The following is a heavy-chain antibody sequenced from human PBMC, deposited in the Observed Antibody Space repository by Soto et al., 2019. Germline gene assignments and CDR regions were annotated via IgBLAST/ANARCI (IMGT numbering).Heavy chain of an antibody. J-gene: IGHJ6*03. V-gene: IGHV3-30*18. Sequence: PGGSLRLSCAASGFTFSSYGMHWVRQAPGKGLEWVAVISYDGSNKYYADSVKGRFTISRDNSKNTLYLQMNSLRAEDTAVYYCAKDPTSIAVAGNPSYYMDVWGKGTTVTVS. CDR2: ISYDGSNK. D-gene: IGHD6-19*01. CDR1: GFTFSSYG. CDR3: AKDPTSIAVAGNPSYYMDV.